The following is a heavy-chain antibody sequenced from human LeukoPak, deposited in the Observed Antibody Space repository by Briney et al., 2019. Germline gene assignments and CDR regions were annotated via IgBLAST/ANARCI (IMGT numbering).Heavy chain of an antibody. V-gene: IGHV1-69*13. J-gene: IGHJ6*03. D-gene: IGHD6-13*01. CDR1: GGTFSSYA. CDR3: ARHTGSSWYGSAYYYYYYMDV. CDR2: IIPIFGTA. Sequence: SVKVSCKASGGTFSSYAISWVRQAPGQGLEWMGGIIPIFGTANYAQKFQGRVTITADESTSTAYMELSSLRSEDTAMYYCARHTGSSWYGSAYYYYYYMDVWGKGTTVTVSS.